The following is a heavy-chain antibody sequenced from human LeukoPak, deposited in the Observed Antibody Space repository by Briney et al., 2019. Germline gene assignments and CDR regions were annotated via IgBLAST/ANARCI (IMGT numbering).Heavy chain of an antibody. CDR3: ARHRSSGYPFDY. V-gene: IGHV4-59*08. J-gene: IGHJ4*02. Sequence: SETLSLTCTVSGGXISGYYWSWIRQPPGKGLEWIGYIYYSGSTNYNPSLKSRVTISVDTSKNQFSLKLSSVTAADTAVYYCARHRSSGYPFDYWGQGTLVTVSS. CDR1: GGXISGYY. CDR2: IYYSGST. D-gene: IGHD3-22*01.